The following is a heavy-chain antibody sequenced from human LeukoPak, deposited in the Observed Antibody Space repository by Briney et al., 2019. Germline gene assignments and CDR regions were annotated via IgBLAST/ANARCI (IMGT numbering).Heavy chain of an antibody. D-gene: IGHD3-9*01. CDR2: IYYSRST. V-gene: IGHV4-28*01. CDR1: GYSISSSNW. J-gene: IGHJ4*02. Sequence: SETLSLTCAVSGYSISSSNWWGWIRQPPGKGLEWIGYIYYSRSTYYNPSLKSRVTMSVDTSKNQFSLQLSSVIAVDTAVYYCARFGMGGILPGYSTAYLYPNYWGQGALATVSS. CDR3: ARFGMGGILPGYSTAYLYPNY.